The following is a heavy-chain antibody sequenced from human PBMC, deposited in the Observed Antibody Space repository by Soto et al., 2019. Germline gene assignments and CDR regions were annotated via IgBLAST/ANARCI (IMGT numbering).Heavy chain of an antibody. CDR3: ARRRGNDFWSGYYYYGMDV. CDR1: GYTFTSYG. D-gene: IGHD3-3*01. V-gene: IGHV1-18*01. Sequence: RASVKVSCKASGYTFTSYGISWVRQAPGQGLEWMGWISAYNGNTNYAQKLQGRVTMTTDTSTSTAYMELRSLRSDDTAVYYCARRRGNDFWSGYYYYGMDVWGQGTTVTVSS. J-gene: IGHJ6*02. CDR2: ISAYNGNT.